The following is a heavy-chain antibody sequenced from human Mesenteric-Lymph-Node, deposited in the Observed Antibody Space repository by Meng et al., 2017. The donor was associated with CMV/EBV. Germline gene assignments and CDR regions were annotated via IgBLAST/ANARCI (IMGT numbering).Heavy chain of an antibody. CDR2: VNSGSGGT. CDR3: ARDWRAGKLGELSLPGY. Sequence: ASVKVSCKATGYDFTGYYVHWVRKAPGQGLQWMGWVNSGSGGTFYAEAFQGRVTMTRDTSINTAYMELGRVTFDDTAVYFCARDWRAGKLGELSLPGYWGQGTLVTVSS. CDR1: GYDFTGYY. D-gene: IGHD3-16*02. J-gene: IGHJ4*02. V-gene: IGHV1-2*02.